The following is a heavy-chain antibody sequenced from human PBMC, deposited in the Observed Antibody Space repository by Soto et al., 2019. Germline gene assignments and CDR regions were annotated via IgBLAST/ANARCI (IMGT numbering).Heavy chain of an antibody. V-gene: IGHV3-74*01. CDR3: ARDGPSGSYYKGNYYYYYMDV. Sequence: GGSLRLSCAASGFTFSSYWMHWVRQAPGKGLVWVSRINSDGSSTSYADSVKGRFTISRDNAKNTLYLQMNSLRAEDTAVYYCARDGPSGSYYKGNYYYYYMDVWGKGTTVTVSS. D-gene: IGHD3-10*01. CDR2: INSDGSST. J-gene: IGHJ6*03. CDR1: GFTFSSYW.